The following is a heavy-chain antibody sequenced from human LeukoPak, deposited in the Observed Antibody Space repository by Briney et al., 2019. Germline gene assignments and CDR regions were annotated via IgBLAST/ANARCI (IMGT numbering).Heavy chain of an antibody. CDR1: GGSISSGGYY. V-gene: IGHV4-31*03. CDR2: IYCSGST. J-gene: IGHJ4*02. CDR3: ARARDLTIFGVVNPGTLDY. D-gene: IGHD3-3*01. Sequence: SQTPSLTCTVSGGSISSGGYYWSWIRQHPGKGLEWIGYIYCSGSTYYNPSLKSRVTISVDTSKNQFSLKLSSVTAADTAVYYCARARDLTIFGVVNPGTLDYWGQGTLVIVSS.